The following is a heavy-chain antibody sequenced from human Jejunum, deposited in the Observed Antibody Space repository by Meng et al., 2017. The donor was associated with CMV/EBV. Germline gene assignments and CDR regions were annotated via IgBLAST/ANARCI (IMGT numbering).Heavy chain of an antibody. CDR1: TCSSHG. Sequence: TCSSHGISWVRQAPGQGLEWMGGIISVDGTTKYAEKFRDRVTITADKSTTTAYLEMSSLRSDDTALYYCATPVKYYAAWGGYPPFDFWGQGTLVTVSS. V-gene: IGHV1-69*06. D-gene: IGHD3-3*01. CDR3: ATPVKYYAAWGGYPPFDF. CDR2: IISVDGTT. J-gene: IGHJ4*02.